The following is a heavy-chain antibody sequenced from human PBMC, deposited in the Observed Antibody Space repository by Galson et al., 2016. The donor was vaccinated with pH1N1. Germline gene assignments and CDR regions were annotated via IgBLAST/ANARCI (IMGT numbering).Heavy chain of an antibody. CDR2: TYYRARWYN. CDR1: GDSVSSHTSA. CDR3: ARWDHSASYIDV. Sequence: CAISGDSVSSHTSAWTWLRQSPSRGLEWLGRTYYRARWYNNYGVSVAGRISITPDTAENQFSLQLKSVNPEDTAVYFCARWDHSASYIDVWGQGTLVTVSS. V-gene: IGHV6-1*01. D-gene: IGHD3-10*01. J-gene: IGHJ4*02.